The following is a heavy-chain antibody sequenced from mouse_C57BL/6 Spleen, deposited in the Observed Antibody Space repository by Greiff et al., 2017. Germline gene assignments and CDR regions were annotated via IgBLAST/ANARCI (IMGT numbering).Heavy chain of an antibody. J-gene: IGHJ4*01. CDR1: GFSLTSYA. V-gene: IGHV2-9-1*01. D-gene: IGHD2-4*01. CDR2: IWTGGGT. CDR3: ARDGGLRASYYAKDY. Sequence: VHLVESGPGLVAPSQSLSITCTVSGFSLTSYAISWVRQPPGKGLEWLGVIWTGGGTNYNSALKSRLSISKDNSKRQVFLKMNSLQTDDTTRYYGARDGGLRASYYAKDYWGQGTSVTVSS.